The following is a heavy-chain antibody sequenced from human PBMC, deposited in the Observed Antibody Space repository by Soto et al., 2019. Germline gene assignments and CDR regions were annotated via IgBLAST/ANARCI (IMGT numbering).Heavy chain of an antibody. D-gene: IGHD2-21*01. Sequence: QLQLQESGPGLVKPSETLSLTCTVSGGSISSSSYYWGWIRQPPGKGLEWIGRIYYSGSTYYNPSLKSRVTISVDTSKNQFSLKLSSVTAADTAVYYCADGDSGGWFDPWGQGTLVTVSS. CDR1: GGSISSSSYY. CDR2: IYYSGST. V-gene: IGHV4-39*01. J-gene: IGHJ5*02. CDR3: ADGDSGGWFDP.